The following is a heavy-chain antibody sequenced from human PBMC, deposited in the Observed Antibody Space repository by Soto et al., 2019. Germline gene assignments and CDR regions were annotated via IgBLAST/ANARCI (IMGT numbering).Heavy chain of an antibody. CDR1: GFTFSSYA. V-gene: IGHV3-23*01. Sequence: GGSLRLSCAASGFTFSSYAMIWVRQAPGKGLEWVSAISGSGGSTYYADSVKGRFTISRDNSKNTLYLQMNSLRAEDTAVYYCAKEGAFLITFGGVITEWGQGTLVTVSS. CDR2: ISGSGGST. D-gene: IGHD3-16*01. CDR3: AKEGAFLITFGGVITE. J-gene: IGHJ4*02.